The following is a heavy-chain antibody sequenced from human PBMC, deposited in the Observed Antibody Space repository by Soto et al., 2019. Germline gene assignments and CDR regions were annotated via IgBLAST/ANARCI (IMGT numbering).Heavy chain of an antibody. D-gene: IGHD1-20*01. CDR3: AREAPNWNYAYYGMDV. Sequence: PWETLSLTCTVSGGSISSSSYYWSWIRQHPGKGLEWIGYIYYSGSAYYNPTLKSRVTISVDTSKNQFSLKLSSVTAADTAVYYCAREAPNWNYAYYGMDVWGQGTTVTVSS. CDR1: GGSISSSSYY. J-gene: IGHJ6*02. CDR2: IYYSGSA. V-gene: IGHV4-31*03.